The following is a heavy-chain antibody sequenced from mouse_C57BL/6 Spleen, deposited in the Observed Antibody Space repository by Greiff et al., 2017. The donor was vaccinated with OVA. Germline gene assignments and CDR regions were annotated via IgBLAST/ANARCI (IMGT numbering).Heavy chain of an antibody. J-gene: IGHJ4*01. CDR1: GYTFTSYW. D-gene: IGHD2-4*01. V-gene: IGHV1-7*01. CDR2: INPSSGYT. CDR3: SIDYDYDEAMDY. Sequence: QVQLKESGAELAKPGASVKLSCKASGYTFTSYWMHWVKQRPGQGLEWIGYINPSSGYTKYNQKFKDKATLTADKSSSTAYMQLSSLTYDDSAVYSCSIDYDYDEAMDYWGQGTSVTVSS.